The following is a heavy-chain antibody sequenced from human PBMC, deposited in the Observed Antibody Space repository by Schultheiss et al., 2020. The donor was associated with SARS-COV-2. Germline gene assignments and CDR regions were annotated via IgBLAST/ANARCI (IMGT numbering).Heavy chain of an antibody. CDR1: GFTVSSNY. CDR2: IYSGGST. CDR3: ASDSSGWYVGAFDI. Sequence: GESLKISCAASGFTVSSNYMSWVRQAPGKGLEWVSVIYSGGSTYYADSVKGRFTISRDNSKNTLYLQMNSLRAEDTAVYYCASDSSGWYVGAFDIWGQGTMVTVSS. V-gene: IGHV3-66*01. D-gene: IGHD6-19*01. J-gene: IGHJ3*02.